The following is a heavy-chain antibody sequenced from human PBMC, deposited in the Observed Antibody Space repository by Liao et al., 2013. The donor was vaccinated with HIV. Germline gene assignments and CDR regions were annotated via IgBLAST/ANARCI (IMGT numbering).Heavy chain of an antibody. V-gene: IGHV4-4*07. CDR1: GASISSYY. CDR2: INTSGST. Sequence: QVQLQESGPGLVKPSETLSLTCTVSGASISSYYWSWIRQPAGKGLEWIGRINTSGSTNYNPSLRRRVTMSVDTSKNQFSLKLSSVTAADTAVYYCARGRGSGSAYDYWGQGTLVTVSS. CDR3: ARGRGSGSAYDY. D-gene: IGHD3-10*01. J-gene: IGHJ4*02.